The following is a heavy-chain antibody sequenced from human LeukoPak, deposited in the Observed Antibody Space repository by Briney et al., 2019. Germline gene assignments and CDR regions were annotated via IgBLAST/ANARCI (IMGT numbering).Heavy chain of an antibody. CDR2: ISGSGGST. CDR3: AKDYDSRGYSINDY. CDR1: GFTFSSYA. J-gene: IGHJ4*02. Sequence: GGSLRLSCAASGFTFSSYAMSWVRQAPGKGLEWVSAISGSGGSTYYADSVKGRFTISRDNSKNTLYLQMNSLRAEDTAVYYCAKDYDSRGYSINDYWGQGTLVTVSS. D-gene: IGHD3-22*01. V-gene: IGHV3-23*01.